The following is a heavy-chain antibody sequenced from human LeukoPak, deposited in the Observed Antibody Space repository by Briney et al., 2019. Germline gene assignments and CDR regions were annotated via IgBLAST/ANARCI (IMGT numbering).Heavy chain of an antibody. CDR2: MNPNSGNT. J-gene: IGHJ4*02. CDR3: VAQGYNWNAYESLGYFDC. Sequence: ASVKVSCNASGYTFTSYDNYWVRQPPPQGREWMGWMNPNSGNTGYAQKFQGRVTMTRNTSISTAYMELSSLRSEDTAVYYCVAQGYNWNAYESLGYFDCWGQGTLVTVSS. CDR1: GYTFTSYD. V-gene: IGHV1-8*01. D-gene: IGHD1-20*01.